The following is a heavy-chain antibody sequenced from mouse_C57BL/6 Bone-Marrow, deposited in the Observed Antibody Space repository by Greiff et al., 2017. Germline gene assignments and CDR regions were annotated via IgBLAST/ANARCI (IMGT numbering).Heavy chain of an antibody. V-gene: IGHV5-12*01. Sequence: EVKVEESGGGLVQPGGSLKLSCAASGFTFSDYYMYWVRQTPEKRLEWVAYISNGGSSTYYPDTVKGRFTISRDNAKHTLCLQMSRLKSEDTAMYCYARHSDYWGQGTSVTVSS. CDR1: GFTFSDYY. J-gene: IGHJ4*01. CDR3: ARHSDY. CDR2: ISNGGSST.